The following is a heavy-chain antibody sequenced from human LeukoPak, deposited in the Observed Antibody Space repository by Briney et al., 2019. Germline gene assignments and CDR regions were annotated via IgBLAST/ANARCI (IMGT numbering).Heavy chain of an antibody. CDR1: GYTFTNYW. Sequence: GESLKISCKGCGYTFTNYWIGWARQTPGKGLEWMGIIYPGDSDTRYSPSFQGQVTISADKSISTAYLQWSSLKASDTAMYYCARHWVEMATINAFDIWGQGTMVTVSS. D-gene: IGHD5-24*01. CDR3: ARHWVEMATINAFDI. CDR2: IYPGDSDT. V-gene: IGHV5-51*01. J-gene: IGHJ3*02.